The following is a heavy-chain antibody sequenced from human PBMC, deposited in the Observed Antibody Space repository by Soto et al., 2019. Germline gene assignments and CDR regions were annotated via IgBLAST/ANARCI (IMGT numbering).Heavy chain of an antibody. CDR1: GYTFTSYG. J-gene: IGHJ4*02. V-gene: IGHV1-18*01. D-gene: IGHD4-17*01. CDR3: ARLRLRTPVTPNSLPYFDY. CDR2: ISAYNGNT. Sequence: QVQLVQSGAEVKKPGASVKVSCKASGYTFTSYGISWVRQAPGQGLEWMGWISAYNGNTNYAQKLQGRVTMTTDTATSTAYMELRSLRSDDPAVYYCARLRLRTPVTPNSLPYFDYCGEGTLVTVSS.